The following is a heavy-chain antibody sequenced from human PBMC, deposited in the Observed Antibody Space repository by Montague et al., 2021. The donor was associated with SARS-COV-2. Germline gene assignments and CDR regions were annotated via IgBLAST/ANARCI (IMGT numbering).Heavy chain of an antibody. CDR1: SGSFSDFY. CDR2: INHNGSA. J-gene: IGHJ6*02. D-gene: IGHD3-3*01. CDR3: ARGQVPIYGVLIFITAAGHLDG. Sequence: SETLSLTCAVSSGSFSDFYWTWTRQSPGKGLEWIGEINHNGSATYNPTLNGRVTLSIDTSKNQFSLKLKSVTPADTAAYYCARGQVPIYGVLIFITAAGHLDGWGQGTPVTVSS. V-gene: IGHV4-34*01.